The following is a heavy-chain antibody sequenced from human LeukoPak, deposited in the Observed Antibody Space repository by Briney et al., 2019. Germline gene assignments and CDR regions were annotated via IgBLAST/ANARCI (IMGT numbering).Heavy chain of an antibody. CDR3: AKDPANLLWFGESWFDP. J-gene: IGHJ5*02. CDR2: ISGSGGST. D-gene: IGHD3-10*01. V-gene: IGHV3-23*01. CDR1: GFTFSSYW. Sequence: GGSLRLSCAASGFTFSSYWMSWVRQAPGKGLEWVSAISGSGGSTYYADSVKGRFTISRDNSKNTLYLQMNSLRAEDTAVYYCAKDPANLLWFGESWFDPWGQGTLVTVSS.